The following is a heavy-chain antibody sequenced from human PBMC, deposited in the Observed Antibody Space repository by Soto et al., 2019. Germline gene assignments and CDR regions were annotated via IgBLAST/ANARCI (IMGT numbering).Heavy chain of an antibody. CDR3: ARELISGWFDP. CDR2: INSDGSST. D-gene: IGHD3-10*01. Sequence: GGSLRLSCAASGFTFSSYWMHWVRQAPGKGLVWVSRINSDGSSTSYADSVKGRFPISRDNAKNTLYLQMNSLRAEDTAVYYCARELISGWFDPWGQGTLVTVSS. CDR1: GFTFSSYW. V-gene: IGHV3-74*01. J-gene: IGHJ5*02.